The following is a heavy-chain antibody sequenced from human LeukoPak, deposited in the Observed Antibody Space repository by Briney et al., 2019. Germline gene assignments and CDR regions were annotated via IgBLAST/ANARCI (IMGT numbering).Heavy chain of an antibody. Sequence: PGGSLRLSCAASGFTFSSYGMHWVRQAPGKGLEWVAFIRYDGSNKYYADSVKGRFTISRDNSKNTLYLQMNSLRAEDTAMYYCAKNGAYYDSSGYYSSIDYWGQGTLVTVSS. CDR2: IRYDGSNK. J-gene: IGHJ4*02. CDR1: GFTFSSYG. V-gene: IGHV3-30*02. CDR3: AKNGAYYDSSGYYSSIDY. D-gene: IGHD3-22*01.